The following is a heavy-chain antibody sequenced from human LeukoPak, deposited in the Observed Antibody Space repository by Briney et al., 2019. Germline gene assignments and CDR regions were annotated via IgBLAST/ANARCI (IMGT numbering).Heavy chain of an antibody. CDR2: ISGSGGST. V-gene: IGHV3-23*01. Sequence: GGSLRLSCAASGFTFSTYAMSWVRQAPGKGLEWVSVISGSGGSTYYADSVRGRFTISRDNSKNTLYLQMNSLRAEDTAVYYCAKGTTTLVVTKIDYWGQGTLVTVSS. J-gene: IGHJ4*02. CDR3: AKGTTTLVVTKIDY. CDR1: GFTFSTYA. D-gene: IGHD4-23*01.